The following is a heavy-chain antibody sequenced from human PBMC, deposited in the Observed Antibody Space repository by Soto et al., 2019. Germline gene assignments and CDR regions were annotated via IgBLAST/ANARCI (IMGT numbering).Heavy chain of an antibody. Sequence: EVQLLESGGGSVQPVGSLRLSCVASGFTFSSYAMHWVRRPPGKGLEWVSRISGSGGNAYYADSVKGRFSISRDSLVNTLYLQMNSLRAEDTAVYYCAKGRGQNWNFDYWCKGTLVTVSP. J-gene: IGHJ4*02. V-gene: IGHV3-23*01. CDR2: ISGSGGNA. CDR1: GFTFSSYA. D-gene: IGHD1-1*01. CDR3: AKGRGQNWNFDY.